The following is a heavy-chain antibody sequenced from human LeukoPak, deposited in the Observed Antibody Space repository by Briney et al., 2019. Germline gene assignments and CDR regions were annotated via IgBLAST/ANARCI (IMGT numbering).Heavy chain of an antibody. CDR3: ARASDGLLWSGELLGAVDY. CDR2: MYPNSGNT. J-gene: IGHJ4*02. Sequence: ASVKVSCKASGYTFTSYDINWVRQATGQGLEWMGWMYPNSGNTGYAQKFQGRVTITRNTSISTAYMELSSLRSEDTAVYYCARASDGLLWSGELLGAVDYWGQGTLVTVSS. CDR1: GYTFTSYD. V-gene: IGHV1-8*03. D-gene: IGHD3-10*01.